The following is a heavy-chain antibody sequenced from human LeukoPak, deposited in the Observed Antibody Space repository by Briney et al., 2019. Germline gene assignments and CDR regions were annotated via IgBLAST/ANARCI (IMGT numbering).Heavy chain of an antibody. V-gene: IGHV3-48*04. J-gene: IGHJ4*02. D-gene: IGHD4-17*01. Sequence: GGSLRLSCAASGFTFSSYSMNWVRQAPGKGLEWVSYISSSSTILYYADSVKGRFTISRDNAKNSLYLQMNSLRAEDTAVYYCAREPTVTTEGYWGQGTLVTVSS. CDR1: GFTFSSYS. CDR3: AREPTVTTEGY. CDR2: ISSSSTIL.